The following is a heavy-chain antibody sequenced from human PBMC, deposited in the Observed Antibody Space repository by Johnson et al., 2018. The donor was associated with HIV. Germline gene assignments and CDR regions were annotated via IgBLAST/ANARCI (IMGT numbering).Heavy chain of an antibody. J-gene: IGHJ3*02. D-gene: IGHD6-13*01. CDR3: ARRKIAAAGRDAFDI. Sequence: QVQVVESGGGVVQPGGSLRLSCAASGFTFSSYGMHWVRQAPGKGLEWVAFIRYDGSNKYYADSVKGRFTISRDNSKNTLYLQMNSLRAEDTAVYYCARRKIAAAGRDAFDIWGQGTMVTVSS. CDR2: IRYDGSNK. CDR1: GFTFSSYG. V-gene: IGHV3-30*02.